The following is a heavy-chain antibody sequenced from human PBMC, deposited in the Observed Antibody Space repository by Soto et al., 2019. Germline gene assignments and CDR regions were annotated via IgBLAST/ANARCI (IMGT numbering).Heavy chain of an antibody. V-gene: IGHV1-69*12. CDR3: ASGDYDFWSGPGGGLDV. CDR2: IIPIFGTA. D-gene: IGHD3-3*01. Sequence: QVQLVQSGAEVKKPGSSVKVSCKASGGTFSSYAISWVRQAPGQGLEWMGGIIPIFGTANYAQKFQGRVTLSADASTSTAYMELSSLRSEDTAVYYCASGDYDFWSGPGGGLDVWGQGTTVTVSS. J-gene: IGHJ6*02. CDR1: GGTFSSYA.